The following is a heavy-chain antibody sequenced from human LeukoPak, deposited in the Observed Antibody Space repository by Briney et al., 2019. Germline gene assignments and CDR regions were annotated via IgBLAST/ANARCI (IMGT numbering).Heavy chain of an antibody. D-gene: IGHD3-16*02. CDR2: ISYDGSNK. V-gene: IGHV3-30*18. CDR1: GFTFSSYG. Sequence: GRSLRLPCAASGFTFSSYGMHWVRQAPGKGREWVAVISYDGSNKYYADSVKCRVTISRDNSKITLCLQMNSLRAEETAVYYWAKDRITFGGVIVWLGYFDFWGQGTLVTVSS. CDR3: AKDRITFGGVIVWLGYFDF. J-gene: IGHJ4*02.